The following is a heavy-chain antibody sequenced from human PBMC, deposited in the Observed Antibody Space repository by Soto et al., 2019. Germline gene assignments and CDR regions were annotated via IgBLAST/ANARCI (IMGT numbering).Heavy chain of an antibody. D-gene: IGHD5-12*01. J-gene: IGHJ4*02. CDR3: ARVEYSGYDYSLDY. Sequence: KGYCKGAVYSFTIYDSNCGRHATGQGLEWMGWMNPNSGNTGYAQKFQGRVTMTRNTSISTAYMELSSLRSEDTAVYYCARVEYSGYDYSLDYCGQGTLLTVSS. V-gene: IGHV1-8*01. CDR1: VYSFTIYD. CDR2: MNPNSGNT.